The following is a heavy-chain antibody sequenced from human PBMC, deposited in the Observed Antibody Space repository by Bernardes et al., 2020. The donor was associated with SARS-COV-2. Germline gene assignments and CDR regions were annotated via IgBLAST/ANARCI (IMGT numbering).Heavy chain of an antibody. D-gene: IGHD2-2*01. V-gene: IGHV3-74*01. CDR1: GFTFSTYW. Sequence: GGSLRLWCAASGFTFSTYWMHWVRQAPGKGLVWIARINDDGRSTIYADSVEGRFTISRDNAKNTLYLQMNSLGAEDTAVYYCARSFRSLVIPAFHGMDVWGQGTTVTVSS. CDR3: ARSFRSLVIPAFHGMDV. CDR2: INDDGRST. J-gene: IGHJ6*02.